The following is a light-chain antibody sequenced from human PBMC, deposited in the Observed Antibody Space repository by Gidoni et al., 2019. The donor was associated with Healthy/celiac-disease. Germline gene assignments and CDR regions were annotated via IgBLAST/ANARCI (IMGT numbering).Light chain of an antibody. V-gene: IGLV2-23*03. CDR1: SSDGGSYNL. J-gene: IGLJ2*01. CDR2: EGS. Sequence: PASVSGSPGQSITISCTGTSSDGGSYNLVSCYQQHPGKAPKLMIYEGSKRPSGVSNRFSGSKSGNTASLTISGLQAEDEADYYCCSYAGSSTFDVVFGGGTKLTVL. CDR3: CSYAGSSTFDVV.